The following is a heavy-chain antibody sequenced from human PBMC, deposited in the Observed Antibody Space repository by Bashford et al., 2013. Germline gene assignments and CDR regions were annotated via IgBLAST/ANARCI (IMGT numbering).Heavy chain of an antibody. V-gene: IGHV4-39*01. CDR2: IFYSGDT. Sequence: SETLSLNCTVSGASMRRSDYYWGWIRQSPGKGLEWIGSIFYSGDTYSNPSLKSRITLSVDTSKNQFFLRLSSVTAADTAVYYCGRHQGYCSGGTCFPYSNYYYGMDVWGQGTTVTVSS. CDR1: GASMRRSDYY. D-gene: IGHD2-15*01. J-gene: IGHJ6*02. CDR3: GRHQGYCSGGTCFPYSNYYYGMDV.